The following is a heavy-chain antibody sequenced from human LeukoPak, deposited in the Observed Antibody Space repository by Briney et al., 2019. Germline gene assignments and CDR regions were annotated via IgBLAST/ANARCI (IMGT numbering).Heavy chain of an antibody. D-gene: IGHD3-16*01. Sequence: PSETLSLTCAVSGGSISSYYWSWIRQPPGKGLEWIGYIYYSGSTNYNPSLKSRVTISVDTSKNQFSLKLSSVTAADTAVYYCARETSQKGAHYMDVWGKGTTVTISS. CDR1: GGSISSYY. J-gene: IGHJ6*03. V-gene: IGHV4-59*01. CDR3: ARETSQKGAHYMDV. CDR2: IYYSGST.